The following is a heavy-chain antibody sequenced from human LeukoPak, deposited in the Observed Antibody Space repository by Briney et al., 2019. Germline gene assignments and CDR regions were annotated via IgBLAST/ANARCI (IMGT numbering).Heavy chain of an antibody. D-gene: IGHD4-11*01. CDR3: AREGAYSNAVFDY. J-gene: IGHJ4*02. V-gene: IGHV4-31*03. Sequence: SQTLSLTCTVSGGSISSGGYYWSWIRQHPGKGLEWIGYIYYSGSTNYNPSLKSRVTISVDTSKNQFSLKLSSVTAADTAVYYCAREGAYSNAVFDYWGQGTLVTVSS. CDR2: IYYSGST. CDR1: GGSISSGGYY.